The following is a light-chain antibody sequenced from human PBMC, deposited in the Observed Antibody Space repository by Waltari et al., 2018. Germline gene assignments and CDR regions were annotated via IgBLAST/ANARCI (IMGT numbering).Light chain of an antibody. Sequence: EIVLTQSPGSLSSSPGERVTLSCRASQSVSRALVWYQQKPGQAPRLLIFGASNRATGMPDRFSGSGSETDFSLTISRLEPEDFAVYYCQHYVRLPATFGRGTKVEIK. CDR2: GAS. J-gene: IGKJ1*01. CDR3: QHYVRLPAT. CDR1: QSVSRA. V-gene: IGKV3-20*01.